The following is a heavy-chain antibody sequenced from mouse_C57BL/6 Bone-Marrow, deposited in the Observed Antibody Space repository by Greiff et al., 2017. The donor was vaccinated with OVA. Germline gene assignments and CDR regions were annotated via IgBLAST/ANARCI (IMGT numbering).Heavy chain of an antibody. V-gene: IGHV5-6*01. J-gene: IGHJ3*01. CDR2: ISSGGSYT. CDR3: ARRGGGFAY. CDR1: GFTFSSYG. Sequence: EVQLVESGGDLVKPGGSLKLSCAASGFTFSSYGMSWVRQTPDKRLEWVATISSGGSYTYSPDSVKGRFTISRDNAKNTLYLQMSSLKSEDTAMYYCARRGGGFAYWGQGTLVTVSA.